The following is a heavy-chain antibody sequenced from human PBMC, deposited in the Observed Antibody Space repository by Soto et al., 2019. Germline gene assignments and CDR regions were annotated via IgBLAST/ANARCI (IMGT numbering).Heavy chain of an antibody. Sequence: GGSLRLSCAASGFTVSSNYMSWVRQAPGKGLEWVSIIYSGGSTHYADSVKGRFTISRDNSKNTLYLQMNSLRAEDTAVYYCARDIHYYASGRLTVWGQGTLVTVSS. CDR2: IYSGGST. V-gene: IGHV3-66*01. D-gene: IGHD3-10*01. J-gene: IGHJ4*02. CDR1: GFTVSSNY. CDR3: ARDIHYYASGRLTV.